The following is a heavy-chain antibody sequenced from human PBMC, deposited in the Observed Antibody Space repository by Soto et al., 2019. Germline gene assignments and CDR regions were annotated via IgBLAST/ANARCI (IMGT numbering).Heavy chain of an antibody. Sequence: HPGGSLRLSCAASGFTFSSYGMHWVRQAPGKGLEWVAVISYDGSNKYYADSVKGRFTISRDNSKNTLFLQMNSLTAEDTAVYYCAKVFYDSGTTFFGVDVWGQGTTVTVSS. V-gene: IGHV3-30*18. D-gene: IGHD3-10*01. J-gene: IGHJ6*02. CDR2: ISYDGSNK. CDR3: AKVFYDSGTTFFGVDV. CDR1: GFTFSSYG.